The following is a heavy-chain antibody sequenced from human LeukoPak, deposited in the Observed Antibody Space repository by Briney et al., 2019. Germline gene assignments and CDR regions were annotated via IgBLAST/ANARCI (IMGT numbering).Heavy chain of an antibody. D-gene: IGHD6-19*01. CDR1: GGSISPYY. Sequence: SETLSLTCTVSGGSISPYYWSWIRQPPGKGLERIGYIYYSGSTNYNPSLKSRVTISVDTSKNQSSLKLSSVTAADTAVYYCAREVAVAGVDYWGQGTLVTVSS. CDR3: AREVAVAGVDY. J-gene: IGHJ4*02. CDR2: IYYSGST. V-gene: IGHV4-59*01.